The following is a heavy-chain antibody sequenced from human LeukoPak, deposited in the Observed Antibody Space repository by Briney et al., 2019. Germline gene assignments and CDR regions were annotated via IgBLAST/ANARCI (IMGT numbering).Heavy chain of an antibody. CDR2: INHSGST. CDR3: ARVRRLARDY. D-gene: IGHD6-19*01. CDR1: GGSFSGYY. V-gene: IGHV4-34*01. J-gene: IGHJ4*02. Sequence: SETLSLTCAVYGGSFSGYYWSWIRQPPGKGLEWIGEINHSGSTNYNPSLKSRVTISVDTSKSQFSLKLSSVTAADTAVYYCARVRRLARDYWGQGTLVTVSS.